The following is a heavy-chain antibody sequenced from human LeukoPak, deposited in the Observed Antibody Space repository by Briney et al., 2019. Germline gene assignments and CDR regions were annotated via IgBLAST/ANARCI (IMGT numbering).Heavy chain of an antibody. CDR2: IYPGDSDI. D-gene: IGHD6-13*01. CDR1: GYTFTSYW. V-gene: IGHV5-51*01. Sequence: GESLKISCEGSGYTFTSYWIAWVRQMPGKGLEWMGIIYPGDSDIRYSPSFQGQVTFSADKSISTAYLQWRSLKASDTAMYYCARPKAAAGIVGWFDPWGLGTLVTVSS. J-gene: IGHJ5*02. CDR3: ARPKAAAGIVGWFDP.